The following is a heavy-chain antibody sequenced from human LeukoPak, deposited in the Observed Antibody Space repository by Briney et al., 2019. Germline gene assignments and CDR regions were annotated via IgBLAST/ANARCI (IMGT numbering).Heavy chain of an antibody. CDR3: ARDPESYYYGSGSYYQTPSFDY. CDR1: GFTFSSYA. Sequence: GGSLRLSCAASGFTFSSYAMHWVRQAPGKGLEWVAVISYDGSNKYYADSVKGRFTISRDNSKNTLYLQMNSLRAEDTAVYYCARDPESYYYGSGSYYQTPSFDYWGQGTLVTVSS. D-gene: IGHD3-10*01. CDR2: ISYDGSNK. J-gene: IGHJ4*02. V-gene: IGHV3-30-3*01.